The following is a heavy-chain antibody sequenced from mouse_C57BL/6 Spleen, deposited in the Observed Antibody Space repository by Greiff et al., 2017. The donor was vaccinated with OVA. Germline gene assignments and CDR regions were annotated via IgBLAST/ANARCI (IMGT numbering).Heavy chain of an antibody. CDR3: ARGDYDYLYYAMDY. CDR2: IDPSDSYT. V-gene: IGHV1-59*01. J-gene: IGHJ4*01. D-gene: IGHD2-4*01. Sequence: QVQLQQPGAELVRPGTSVKLSCKASGYTFTSYWMHWVKQRPGQGLEWIGVIDPSDSYTNYNQKFKGTATLTVDTSSSTAYMQLSSLTSEDSAVYYCARGDYDYLYYAMDYWGQGTSVTVSS. CDR1: GYTFTSYW.